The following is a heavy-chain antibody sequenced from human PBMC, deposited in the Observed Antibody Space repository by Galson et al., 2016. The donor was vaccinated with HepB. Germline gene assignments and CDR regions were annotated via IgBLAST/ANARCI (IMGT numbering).Heavy chain of an antibody. J-gene: IGHJ5*02. CDR1: GFTFDDYA. CDR3: AKAAQYCSSSSCRNWFDP. D-gene: IGHD2-15*01. CDR2: ISWNSGNT. Sequence: SLRLPCAASGFTFDDYAMHWVRQAPGKGLEWVSGISWNSGNTGYADSVKGRFTISRDNAKDSLYWQMNSLRTEDTALYYCAKAAQYCSSSSCRNWFDPWGLGTLVTVSS. V-gene: IGHV3-9*01.